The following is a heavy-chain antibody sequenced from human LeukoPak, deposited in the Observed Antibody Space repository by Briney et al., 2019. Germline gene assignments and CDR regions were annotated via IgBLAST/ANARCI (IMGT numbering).Heavy chain of an antibody. V-gene: IGHV3-23*01. J-gene: IGHJ4*02. CDR2: MSGGGGST. Sequence: GGSLRLSCAASGFSFSSYGMSWVRQAPGKGLEWVSAMSGGGGSTFYADSVKGRFTISRDNSKNTLYLQMNSLRDEDTAVYYCAKSHCGSFSCSRAEFWGQGTLVTVSS. CDR3: AKSHCGSFSCSRAEF. D-gene: IGHD2-2*01. CDR1: GFSFSSYG.